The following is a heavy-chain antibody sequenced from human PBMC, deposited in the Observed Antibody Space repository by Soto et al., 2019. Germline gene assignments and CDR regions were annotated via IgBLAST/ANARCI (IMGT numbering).Heavy chain of an antibody. CDR1: GFTFSSYA. J-gene: IGHJ6*03. Sequence: GGSLRLSCAASGFTFSSYAMSWVRQAPGKGLEWVSAISGSGGSTYYADSVKGRFTISRDNSKNTLYLQMNSLRAEDTAVYYCAKSVDAPHPHYYYYYMDVWGKGTTVTVSS. CDR2: ISGSGGST. CDR3: AKSVDAPHPHYYYYYMDV. V-gene: IGHV3-23*01.